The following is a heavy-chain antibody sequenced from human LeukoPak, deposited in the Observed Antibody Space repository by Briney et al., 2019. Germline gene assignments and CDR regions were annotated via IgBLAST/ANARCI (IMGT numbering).Heavy chain of an antibody. J-gene: IGHJ3*02. CDR2: FDPEDGET. CDR3: ATDTPPQYYYDSSGYLAFDI. D-gene: IGHD3-22*01. V-gene: IGHV1-24*01. Sequence: ASVKVSCKVSGYTLTELSMHWVRQAPGKGLEWMGGFDPEDGETIYAQKFQGRVTMTEDTSTDTAHMELSSPRSEDTAVYYCATDTPPQYYYDSSGYLAFDIWGQGTMVTVSS. CDR1: GYTLTELS.